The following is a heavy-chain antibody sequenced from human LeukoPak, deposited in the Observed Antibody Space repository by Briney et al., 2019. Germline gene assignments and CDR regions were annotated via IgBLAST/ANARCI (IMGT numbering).Heavy chain of an antibody. V-gene: IGHV3-74*01. Sequence: GGSLRLSCAASGFTFSSYWMHWVRQAPGKGLVWVSRINSDGSSTSYADSVKGRFTVSRDNAKNTLYPQMNSLRAEDTAVYYCARGAYYGSGGFDPWGQGTLVTVSS. CDR3: ARGAYYGSGGFDP. D-gene: IGHD3-10*01. J-gene: IGHJ5*02. CDR2: INSDGSST. CDR1: GFTFSSYW.